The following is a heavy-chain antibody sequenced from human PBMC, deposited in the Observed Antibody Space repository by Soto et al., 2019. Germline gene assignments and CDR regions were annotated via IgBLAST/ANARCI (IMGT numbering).Heavy chain of an antibody. J-gene: IGHJ3*02. CDR2: IYYSGST. CDR1: GGSVSSGSYY. D-gene: IGHD1-26*01. Sequence: QVQLQESGPGLVKPSETLSLTCTVSGGSVSSGSYYWSWIRQPPGKGLEWIGYIYYSGSTNYNLSLKSRVTISVDTSKNQFSLKLSSVTAADTAVYYCARGGSYNAFDIWGQGTMVTVSS. CDR3: ARGGSYNAFDI. V-gene: IGHV4-61*01.